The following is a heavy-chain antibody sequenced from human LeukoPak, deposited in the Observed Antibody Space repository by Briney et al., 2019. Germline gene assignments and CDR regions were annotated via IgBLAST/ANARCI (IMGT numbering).Heavy chain of an antibody. Sequence: SETLSLTCAVYGGSFSGYYWSWIRQPPGKGLEWIGEINHSGSTNYNPSLKSRVTISVDTSKNQFSLKLSSVTAADTAVYYCASNGRRGGYGSGSYYKIPSPLVYWGQGTLVTVSS. V-gene: IGHV4-34*01. CDR3: ASNGRRGGYGSGSYYKIPSPLVY. J-gene: IGHJ4*02. CDR2: INHSGST. CDR1: GGSFSGYY. D-gene: IGHD3-10*01.